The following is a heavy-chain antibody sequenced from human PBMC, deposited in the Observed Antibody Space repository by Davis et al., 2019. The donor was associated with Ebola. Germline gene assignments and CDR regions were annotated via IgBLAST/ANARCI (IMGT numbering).Heavy chain of an antibody. D-gene: IGHD6-13*01. CDR1: GYTFTSYD. J-gene: IGHJ6*03. V-gene: IGHV1-8*01. CDR2: MNPNSGNT. CDR3: ARGGRGSSSWYESYYYYYYMDV. Sequence: ASVKVSCKASGYTFTSYDINWVRQATGQGLEWMGWMNPNSGNTGYAQKFQGRVTITADESTSTAYMELSSLRSEDTAVYYCARGGRGSSSWYESYYYYYYMDVWGKGTTVTVSS.